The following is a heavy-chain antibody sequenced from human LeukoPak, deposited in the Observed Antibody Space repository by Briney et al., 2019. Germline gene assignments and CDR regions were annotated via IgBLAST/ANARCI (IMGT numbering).Heavy chain of an antibody. Sequence: PGGSLRLSCAASGFTFSSYEMNWVRQAPGKGLEWVSYISSSGSTIYYADSVKGRFTISRDNAKNSLYLQMNSLRAEDTAVYHCVQSGYSYGYAEYFQQWGQGTLVTVSS. CDR2: ISSSGSTI. V-gene: IGHV3-48*03. CDR3: VQSGYSYGYAEYFQQ. D-gene: IGHD5-18*01. CDR1: GFTFSSYE. J-gene: IGHJ1*01.